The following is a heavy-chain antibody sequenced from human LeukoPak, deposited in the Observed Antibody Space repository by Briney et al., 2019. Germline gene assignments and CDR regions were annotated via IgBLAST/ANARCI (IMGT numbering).Heavy chain of an antibody. V-gene: IGHV3-7*01. CDR1: GFTFSSYW. D-gene: IGHD5-18*01. J-gene: IGHJ4*02. CDR3: ARLGGYSYGSSAFDY. CDR2: IKQDGSEK. Sequence: GGSLRLSCAASGFTFSSYWMSWVRQAPGKGLEWVANIKQDGSEKYYVDSVKGRFTISRDNAKNSLYLQMNSLRAEDTAVYYCARLGGYSYGSSAFDYWGQGTLVTVSS.